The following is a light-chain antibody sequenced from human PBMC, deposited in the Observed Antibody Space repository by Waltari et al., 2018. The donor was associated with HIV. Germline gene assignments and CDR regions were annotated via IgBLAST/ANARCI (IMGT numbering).Light chain of an antibody. J-gene: IGLJ1*01. CDR1: SSDVGGYHS. Sequence: QSALTQPRSVSGSPGQSVTISCTGTSSDVGGYHSVSWYQQHPGEAPKLMIYHVSKRPPVRPARFSCSKSGNTASLNISGLQAEEETDYDRCSYVVSYTSWVFGTGTQVTVL. CDR2: HVS. V-gene: IGLV2-11*01. CDR3: CSYVVSYTSWV.